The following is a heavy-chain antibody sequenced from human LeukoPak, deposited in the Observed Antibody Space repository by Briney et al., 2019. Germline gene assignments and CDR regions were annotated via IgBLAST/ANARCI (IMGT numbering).Heavy chain of an antibody. J-gene: IGHJ2*01. CDR3: ARRYCSSTSCYPFWYFDL. Sequence: SETLSLTCTVSGGSISSYYWSWIRQPPGKGLEWIGYIYYSGSTNYNPSLKSRVTISVDTSKNQFSLKLSSVTAADTAVYYCARRYCSSTSCYPFWYFDLWGRSTLVTVSS. D-gene: IGHD2-2*01. CDR1: GGSISSYY. V-gene: IGHV4-59*12. CDR2: IYYSGST.